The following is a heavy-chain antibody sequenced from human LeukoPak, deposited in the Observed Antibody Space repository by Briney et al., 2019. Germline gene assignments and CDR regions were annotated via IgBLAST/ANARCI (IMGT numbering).Heavy chain of an antibody. CDR1: VGSISSGTYY. D-gene: IGHD3-3*01. CDR3: ARALEWWLFDY. CDR2: ISTSGST. Sequence: PSRTLSLSCTVSVGSISSGTYYWDWIRHPAGGGLGWLGRISTSGSTNYTPSLKGRATISVDTSKNQVSLKLTSVTAADTAVYYCARALEWWLFDYWGQGTLVTVSS. J-gene: IGHJ4*02. V-gene: IGHV4-61*02.